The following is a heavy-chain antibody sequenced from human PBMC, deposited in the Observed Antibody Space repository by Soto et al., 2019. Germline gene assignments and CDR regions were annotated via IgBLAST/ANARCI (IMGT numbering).Heavy chain of an antibody. CDR3: ARDTGSYKWNDGLMDF. J-gene: IGHJ6*02. Sequence: EVQLVESGGGLVKPGGSLRLSCAASGFTFSSYTMNWVRQAPGKGLEWVSSISSSSTYIYYADSVKGRFTISRDNAKNSLYLQMNSLRAEDTAVYYCARDTGSYKWNDGLMDFWGQETTVTVSS. CDR1: GFTFSSYT. CDR2: ISSSSTYI. V-gene: IGHV3-21*01. D-gene: IGHD1-20*01.